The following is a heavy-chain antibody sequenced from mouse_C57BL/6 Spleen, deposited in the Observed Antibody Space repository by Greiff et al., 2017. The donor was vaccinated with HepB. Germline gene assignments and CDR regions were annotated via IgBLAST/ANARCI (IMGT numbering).Heavy chain of an antibody. D-gene: IGHD2-12*01. CDR3: ARAYYSHYYAMDY. J-gene: IGHJ4*01. CDR2: IYPSDSET. Sequence: QVHVKQPGAELVRPGSSVKLSCKASGYTFTSYWMDWVKQRPGQGLEWIGNIYPSDSETHYNQKFKDKATLTVDKSSSTAYMQLSSLTSEDSAVYYCARAYYSHYYAMDYWGQGTSVTVSS. V-gene: IGHV1-61*01. CDR1: GYTFTSYW.